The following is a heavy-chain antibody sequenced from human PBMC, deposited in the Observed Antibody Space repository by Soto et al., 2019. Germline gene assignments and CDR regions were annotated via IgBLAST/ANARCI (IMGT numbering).Heavy chain of an antibody. J-gene: IGHJ4*02. CDR3: ARGAAGLYYFDY. CDR1: GFTFSSYD. D-gene: IGHD6-13*01. CDR2: IGTAGDT. V-gene: IGHV3-13*01. Sequence: GGSLRLSCAASGFTFSSYDMHWVRQATGKGLEWVSAIGTAGDTYYPGSVKGRFTISRENAKNSLYLQMNSLRAVDTAVYYCARGAAGLYYFDYWGQGTLVTVSS.